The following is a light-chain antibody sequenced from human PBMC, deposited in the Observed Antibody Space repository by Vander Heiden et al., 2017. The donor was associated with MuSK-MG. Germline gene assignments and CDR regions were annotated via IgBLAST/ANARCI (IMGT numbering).Light chain of an antibody. CDR3: QSYDSRNVV. CDR1: SGSIASSF. V-gene: IGLV6-57*01. J-gene: IGLJ2*01. CDR2: EDN. Sequence: NFMLTQPHSVSEPPGKTVTISCTRSSGSIASSFVQWYQQRPGSSPTTVIYEDNQRPSGVPDRFSGSIDSSSNSASLTISGLKTEDEADYYCQSYDSRNVVFGGGTTLTVL.